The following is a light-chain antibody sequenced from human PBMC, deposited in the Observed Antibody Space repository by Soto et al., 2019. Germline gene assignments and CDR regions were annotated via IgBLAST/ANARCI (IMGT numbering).Light chain of an antibody. V-gene: IGLV2-11*01. CDR3: CSYAGSYTGV. CDR2: DVS. Sequence: QSALTQPRSVSGSPGQSVTISCTGTSSDVGGYNYVSWYQQPPGKAPKLIIYDVSKRPSGVPDRFSGSKSGNTASLTISGLQAEDEADYYCCSYAGSYTGVFGGGTKLTVL. J-gene: IGLJ3*02. CDR1: SSDVGGYNY.